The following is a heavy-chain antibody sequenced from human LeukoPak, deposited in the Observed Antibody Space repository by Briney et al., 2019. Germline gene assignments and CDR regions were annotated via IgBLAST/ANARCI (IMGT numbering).Heavy chain of an antibody. CDR1: GGSISSGSYY. D-gene: IGHD6-6*01. CDR3: ARRHMWYSSSSASPYYFDY. CDR2: IYTSGST. J-gene: IGHJ4*02. Sequence: SETLSLTCTVSGGSISSGSYYWSWIRQPAGKGLEWIGRIYTSGSTNYNPSLKSRVTISVDTSKNQFSLKLSSVTAADTAVYYCARRHMWYSSSSASPYYFDYWGQGTLVTVSS. V-gene: IGHV4-61*02.